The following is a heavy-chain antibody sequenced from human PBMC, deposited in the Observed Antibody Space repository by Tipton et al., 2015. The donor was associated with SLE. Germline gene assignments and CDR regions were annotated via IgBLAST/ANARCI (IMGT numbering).Heavy chain of an antibody. V-gene: IGHV3-21*01. CDR3: ARGQYREGIYYYYYAMDV. J-gene: IGHJ6*02. D-gene: IGHD2-2*01. CDR1: GFTFSSYS. Sequence: SLRLSCAASGFTFSSYSMNWVRQAPGKGLEWVSSISSSSSYIYYADSVKGRFTISRDNAKNSLYLQMNSLRAEDTAVYYCARGQYREGIYYYYYAMDVWGQGTTVTVSS. CDR2: ISSSSSYI.